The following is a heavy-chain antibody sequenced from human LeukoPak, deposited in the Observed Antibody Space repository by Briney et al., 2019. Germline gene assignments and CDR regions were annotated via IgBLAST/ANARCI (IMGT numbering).Heavy chain of an antibody. J-gene: IGHJ6*02. V-gene: IGHV4-39*01. CDR2: IYYSGST. CDR3: RGTSYYYGMDV. D-gene: IGHD2-2*01. CDR1: GGSISSSTYY. Sequence: PSETLSLTCTVSGGSISSSTYYWGWIRQPPGKGLEWIGSIYYSGSTYYNPSLKSRVTISVDTSKKQFSLKVGSATATDTAVYYCRGTSYYYGMDVWGQGTTVTVSS.